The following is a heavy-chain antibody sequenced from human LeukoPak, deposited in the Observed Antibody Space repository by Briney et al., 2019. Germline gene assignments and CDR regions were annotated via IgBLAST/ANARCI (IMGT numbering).Heavy chain of an antibody. CDR3: ARHRRRSIIGTASSRGFDS. J-gene: IGHJ4*02. V-gene: IGHV5-51*01. D-gene: IGHD3-10*01. Sequence: GESLKISCKGSGYSFTSYWIGWVRQMPGKGLEWMGLIYLGDSDTTYSPSFQGQVTISADKSISTAYLQWSSLKASDTAMYYCARHRRRSIIGTASSRGFDSWGQGTLVTVSS. CDR1: GYSFTSYW. CDR2: IYLGDSDT.